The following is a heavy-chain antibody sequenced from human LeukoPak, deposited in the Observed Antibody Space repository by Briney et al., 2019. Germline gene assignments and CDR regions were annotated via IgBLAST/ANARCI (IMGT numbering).Heavy chain of an antibody. CDR2: FDPEDGET. V-gene: IGHV1-24*01. J-gene: IGHJ6*02. CDR1: GYTLTELS. CDR3: ARYCSGGSCYSLYYYYYGMDV. D-gene: IGHD2-15*01. Sequence: ASVKVSCKVSGYTLTELSMHWVRQAPGKGLEWMGGFDPEDGETIYAQKLQGRVTMTTDTSTSTAYMELRSLRSDDTAVYYCARYCSGGSCYSLYYYYYGMDVWGQGTTVTVSS.